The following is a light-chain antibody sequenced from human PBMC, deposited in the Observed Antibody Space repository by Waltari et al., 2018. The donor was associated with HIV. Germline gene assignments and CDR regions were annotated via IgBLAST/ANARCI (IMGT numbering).Light chain of an antibody. CDR2: EVT. V-gene: IGLV2-18*02. J-gene: IGLJ1*01. Sequence: MIYEVTNRPSGVPDRFSGSKSGNTASLTISGLQAEDEADYYCSSYTSGSTSSYVFGTGTKVTVL. CDR3: SSYTSGSTSSYV.